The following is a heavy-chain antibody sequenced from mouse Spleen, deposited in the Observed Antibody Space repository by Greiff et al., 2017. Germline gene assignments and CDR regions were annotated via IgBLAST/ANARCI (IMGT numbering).Heavy chain of an antibody. J-gene: IGHJ4*01. D-gene: IGHD2-14*01. CDR2: IDPSDSYT. Sequence: QVQLQQPGAELVRPGTSVKLSCKASGYTFTSYWMHWVKQRPGQGLEWIGVIDPSDSYTNYNQKFKGKATLTVDTSSSTAYMQLSSLTSEDSAVYYCARKAYRYDGDYAMDYWGQGTSVTVSS. V-gene: IGHV1-59*01. CDR1: GYTFTSYW. CDR3: ARKAYRYDGDYAMDY.